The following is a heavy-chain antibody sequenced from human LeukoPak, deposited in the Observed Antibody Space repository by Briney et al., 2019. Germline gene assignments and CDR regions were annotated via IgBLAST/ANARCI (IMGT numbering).Heavy chain of an antibody. D-gene: IGHD3-10*01. CDR3: VKVAKYYYGSETYYFFEH. CDR2: ISSSSSYI. Sequence: GGSLRPSCAASGFTFSSSAMSWVRQAPGKGLEWVSSISSSSSYIYYADSVKGRFTISRDNAKNSLYLQMNSLRVEDTAIYYCVKVAKYYYGSETYYFFEHWGQGTPVTASS. V-gene: IGHV3-21*01. J-gene: IGHJ4*02. CDR1: GFTFSSSA.